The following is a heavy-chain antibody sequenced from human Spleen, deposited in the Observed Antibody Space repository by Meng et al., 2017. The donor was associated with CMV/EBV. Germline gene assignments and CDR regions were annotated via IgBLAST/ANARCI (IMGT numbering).Heavy chain of an antibody. J-gene: IGHJ6*02. CDR1: GFTVSGNY. V-gene: IGHV3-21*06. CDR2: ISAGGDYT. D-gene: IGHD7-27*01. Sequence: GESLKISCAASGFTVSGNYMSWVRQAPGKGLEWVACISAGGDYTYYADSVKGRFTISRANARNSLFLQMNRLRVEDTAVYYCGRVPGLGMSFYYGLDVWGRGTTVTVSS. CDR3: GRVPGLGMSFYYGLDV.